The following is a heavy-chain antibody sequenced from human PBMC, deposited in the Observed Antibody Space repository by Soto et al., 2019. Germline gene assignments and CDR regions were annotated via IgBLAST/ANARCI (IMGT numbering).Heavy chain of an antibody. V-gene: IGHV1-18*01. Sequence: QVQLVQSGPEVKKPGASVKVSCKASGYTFSNYGVSWVRQAPGQGLEWMGWISGYSGNTIYAQNVQGRVTKTTATSTSTAYVELRSLRSYVTAVYYYARQNDLFRKKWFDPWGQGTLVIVSS. CDR1: GYTFSNYG. D-gene: IGHD3-16*01. CDR3: ARQNDLFRKKWFDP. CDR2: ISGYSGNT. J-gene: IGHJ5*02.